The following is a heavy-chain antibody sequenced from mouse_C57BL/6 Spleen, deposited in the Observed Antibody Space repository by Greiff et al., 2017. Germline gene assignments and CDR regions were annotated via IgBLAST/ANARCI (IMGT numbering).Heavy chain of an antibody. Sequence: EVKLVESGAELVRPGASVKLSCTASGFNIKDAYMHWVKQRPEQGLEWIGWIDPENGDTEYASKFQGKATITADTSSNTAYLQLSSLTSEDTAVYYCYSSGYVKAYWGQGTLVTVSA. V-gene: IGHV14-4*01. J-gene: IGHJ3*01. D-gene: IGHD3-2*02. CDR2: IDPENGDT. CDR1: GFNIKDAY. CDR3: YSSGYVKAY.